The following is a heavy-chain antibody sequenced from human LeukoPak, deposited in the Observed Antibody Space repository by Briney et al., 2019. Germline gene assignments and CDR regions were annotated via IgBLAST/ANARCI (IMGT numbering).Heavy chain of an antibody. CDR2: ISYDGSRR. Sequence: SGGSLRLSCAASGFTFTNYAIHWVRQAPGKGLEWVAVISYDGSRRYYADSVKGRFAISRDNSKNTLYLEMNSLRAEDTAVYYCARDYWAPNYWGQGTLVTVSS. CDR1: GFTFTNYA. V-gene: IGHV3-30*09. CDR3: ARDYWAPNY. J-gene: IGHJ4*02. D-gene: IGHD2-8*02.